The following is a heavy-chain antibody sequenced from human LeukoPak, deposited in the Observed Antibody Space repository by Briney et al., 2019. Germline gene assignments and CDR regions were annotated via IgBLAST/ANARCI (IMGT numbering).Heavy chain of an antibody. CDR3: ARGVDYSYGFSIRSFDY. CDR1: GGSISSGGYY. V-gene: IGHV4-31*03. J-gene: IGHJ4*02. Sequence: SETLSLTCTVSGGSISSGGYYWSWIRQHAGKGLEWIGYIYYSGSTYYNPSLKSRVTISVDTSKNQFSLKLSSVTAADTAVYYCARGVDYSYGFSIRSFDYWGQGTLVTVSS. CDR2: IYYSGST. D-gene: IGHD5-18*01.